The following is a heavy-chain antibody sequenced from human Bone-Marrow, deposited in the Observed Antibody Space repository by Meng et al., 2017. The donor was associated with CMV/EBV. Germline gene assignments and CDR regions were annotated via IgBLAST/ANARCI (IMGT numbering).Heavy chain of an antibody. J-gene: IGHJ6*02. Sequence: NVSCKGSGYSFTSYWIGWVRQMPGKGLEWMGIIYPGDSDTRYSPSFQGQVTISADKSISTAYLQWSSLKASDTAMYYCARNLGSWYPNYYYGMDVWGQGTTVTVSS. D-gene: IGHD6-13*01. CDR1: GYSFTSYW. CDR2: IYPGDSDT. CDR3: ARNLGSWYPNYYYGMDV. V-gene: IGHV5-51*01.